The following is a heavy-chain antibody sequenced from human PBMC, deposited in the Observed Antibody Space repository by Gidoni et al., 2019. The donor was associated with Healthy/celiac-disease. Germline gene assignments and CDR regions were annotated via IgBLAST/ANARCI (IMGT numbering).Heavy chain of an antibody. J-gene: IGHJ4*02. CDR3: ASGDSYGFSPPEFDY. V-gene: IGHV3-21*01. Sequence: EVQLVESGGGLVKPGGSLRLSCAASGFTFSSYSSNLVRQAPGKGLEWVSSISSSSSYIYYADSVKGRFTISRDNAKNSLYLQMNSLRAEDTAVYYCASGDSYGFSPPEFDYWGQGTLVTVSS. CDR1: GFTFSSYS. CDR2: ISSSSSYI. D-gene: IGHD5-18*01.